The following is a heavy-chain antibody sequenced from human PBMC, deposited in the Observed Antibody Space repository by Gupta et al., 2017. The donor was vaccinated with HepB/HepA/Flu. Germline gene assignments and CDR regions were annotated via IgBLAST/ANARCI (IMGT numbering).Heavy chain of an antibody. J-gene: IGHJ3*02. D-gene: IGHD2-2*01. CDR3: ARVVLEVVPAVTGAFDI. CDR1: GGTFRSYA. V-gene: IGHV1-69*01. CDR2: IIPIFGTA. Sequence: QVQLVQSGAEVKKPGSSVKVSCKASGGTFRSYAISWVRQAPGQGLEWRGGIIPIFGTANYAQKFQGRVTITADESTSTAYMELSSLRSEDTAVYYCARVVLEVVPAVTGAFDIWGQGTMVTVSS.